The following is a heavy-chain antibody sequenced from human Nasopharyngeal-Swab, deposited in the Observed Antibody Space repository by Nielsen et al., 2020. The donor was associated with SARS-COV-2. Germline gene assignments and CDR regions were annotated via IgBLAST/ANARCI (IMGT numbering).Heavy chain of an antibody. D-gene: IGHD3-22*01. CDR2: IYYSGGT. CDR1: GGSISRGDYY. CDR3: ARAIRRFTIIVVAIDAFDI. V-gene: IGHV4-30-4*01. Sequence: SETLSLTCTVSGGSISRGDYYWSWNPQPPGKGLEWIGYIYYSGGTYYNPSLKRRVTISVDTSKNQFSLKLSSVTAADTAVYYCARAIRRFTIIVVAIDAFDIWGQGTMVTVSS. J-gene: IGHJ3*02.